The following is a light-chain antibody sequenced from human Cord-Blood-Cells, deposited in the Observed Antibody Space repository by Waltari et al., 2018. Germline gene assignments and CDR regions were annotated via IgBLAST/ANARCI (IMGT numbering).Light chain of an antibody. Sequence: QSALTQPRSVSGSPGQSVTISCTGTSSDVGGYNYVSWYQQHPGKAPKLVIYDVSKRPSGVPDRFSGSKSGNPASLTISGLQAEDEADYYCCSYAGSYTYVFGTGTKVTVL. CDR2: DVS. V-gene: IGLV2-11*01. CDR1: SSDVGGYNY. CDR3: CSYAGSYTYV. J-gene: IGLJ1*01.